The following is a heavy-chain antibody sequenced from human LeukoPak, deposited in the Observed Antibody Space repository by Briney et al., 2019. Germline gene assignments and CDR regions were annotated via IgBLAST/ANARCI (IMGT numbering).Heavy chain of an antibody. CDR1: GFTFSSYA. CDR2: ISGSGGST. Sequence: PGGSLRLSCAASGFTFSSYAMSWVRQAPGKGLEWVSAISGSGGSTHYADSVKGRFTISRDNSKNTLYLQMNSLRAEDTAVYYCAKANVVAAMADWFDPWGQGTLVTVSS. CDR3: AKANVVAAMADWFDP. J-gene: IGHJ5*02. V-gene: IGHV3-23*01. D-gene: IGHD2-15*01.